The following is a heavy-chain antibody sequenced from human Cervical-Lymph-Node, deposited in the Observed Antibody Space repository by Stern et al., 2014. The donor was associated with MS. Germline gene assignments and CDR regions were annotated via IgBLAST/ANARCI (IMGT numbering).Heavy chain of an antibody. Sequence: QVQLQESGPGLVKPSQTLSLTCTVSGGSISSGGNYWSWIRPHPGKGLEWIGYIYNSGSTHYSPSLKSRVTISIDTSKNQFYLKMSSVTAADTAVYYCARDGTATPNDYWGQGTLVTVSS. CDR3: ARDGTATPNDY. CDR1: GGSISSGGNY. V-gene: IGHV4-31*03. CDR2: IYNSGST. J-gene: IGHJ4*02.